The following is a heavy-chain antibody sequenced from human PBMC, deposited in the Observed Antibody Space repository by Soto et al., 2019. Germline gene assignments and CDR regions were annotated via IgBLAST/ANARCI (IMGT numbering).Heavy chain of an antibody. V-gene: IGHV3-30*18. CDR3: AKQKQTTFLSYYYYYYMDV. CDR1: GFTFSSYG. Sequence: GGSLRLSCAASGFTFSSYGMHWVRQAPGKGLEWVAVISYDGSNKYYADSVKGRFTNSRDNSKNTLYLQMNSLRAEDTAVYYCAKQKQTTFLSYYYYYYMDVWGKGTTVTVSS. D-gene: IGHD4-4*01. J-gene: IGHJ6*03. CDR2: ISYDGSNK.